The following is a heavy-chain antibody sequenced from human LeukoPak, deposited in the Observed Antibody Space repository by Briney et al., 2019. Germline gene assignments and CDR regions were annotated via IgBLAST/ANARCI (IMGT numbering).Heavy chain of an antibody. CDR2: INPSGGNT. CDR3: AKREGYFPVNDYYYMDV. D-gene: IGHD2/OR15-2a*01. CDR1: GYTFTGYY. J-gene: IGHJ6*03. Sequence: ASVKVSCKASGYTFTGYYMHWVRQAPGQGLEWMGIINPSGGNTNYAQKFQGRVTMTRDMSTSTVYMELSSLRSEDTAVYYCAKREGYFPVNDYYYMDVWGKGTTVTVSS. V-gene: IGHV1-46*01.